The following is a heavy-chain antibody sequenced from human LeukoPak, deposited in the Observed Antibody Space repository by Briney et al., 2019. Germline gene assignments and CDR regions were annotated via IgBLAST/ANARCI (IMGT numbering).Heavy chain of an antibody. CDR3: ARVGRDAYTLPY. J-gene: IGHJ4*02. D-gene: IGHD5-24*01. Sequence: SVKVSCKASGGTFSSYAISWVRQAPGQGLEWMGGIIPIFGTANYAQKFQGRVTITADKSTSTAYMELSSLRSEDTAVYYCARVGRDAYTLPYWGQGTLVTVSS. V-gene: IGHV1-69*06. CDR2: IIPIFGTA. CDR1: GGTFSSYA.